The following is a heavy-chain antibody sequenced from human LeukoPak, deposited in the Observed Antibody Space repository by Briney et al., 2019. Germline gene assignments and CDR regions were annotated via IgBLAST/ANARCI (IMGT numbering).Heavy chain of an antibody. CDR1: RGTFSSYA. J-gene: IGHJ5*02. D-gene: IGHD3-22*01. Sequence: ASVKVSCKASRGTFSSYAISWVRQAPGQGLEWMGGIIPIFGTANYAQKFQGRVTITTDESTSTAYMELSSLRSEDTAVYYCARYYYDSSGYYDYWFDPWGQGTLVTVSS. CDR3: ARYYYDSSGYYDYWFDP. V-gene: IGHV1-69*05. CDR2: IIPIFGTA.